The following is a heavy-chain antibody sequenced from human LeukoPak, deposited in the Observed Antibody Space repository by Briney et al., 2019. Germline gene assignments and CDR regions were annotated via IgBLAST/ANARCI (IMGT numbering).Heavy chain of an antibody. CDR1: GGSTSSYY. Sequence: PSETLSLTCTVSGGSTSSYYWSWIRQPPEKGLEWIGYIYYSGSTNYNPSLKSRVTISVDTSKNQFSLKLSSVTAADTAVYYCASTTVTTDYYYGMDVWGQGTTVTVSS. CDR3: ASTTVTTDYYYGMDV. CDR2: IYYSGST. D-gene: IGHD4-17*01. V-gene: IGHV4-59*08. J-gene: IGHJ6*02.